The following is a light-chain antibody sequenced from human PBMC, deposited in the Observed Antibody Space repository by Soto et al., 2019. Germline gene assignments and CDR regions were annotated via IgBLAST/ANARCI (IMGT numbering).Light chain of an antibody. V-gene: IGLV6-57*02. CDR3: QSYDSSNVV. J-gene: IGLJ2*01. Sequence: NFMLTQPHSVSESPGKTVTISCTGSSGSIASSYVQWYQQRPGSAPTTVIYEDNQRPSGVPDRFSGSIDSSSNSASLTISGLKTEGEADYYCQSYDSSNVVFGGGTQLTVL. CDR1: SGSIASSY. CDR2: EDN.